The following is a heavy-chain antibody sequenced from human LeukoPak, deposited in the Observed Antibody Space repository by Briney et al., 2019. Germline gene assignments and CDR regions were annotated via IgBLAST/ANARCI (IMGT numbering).Heavy chain of an antibody. CDR1: GFTFSGYS. CDR3: ARDRDCGDGGCYPHFDY. Sequence: GGSLRLSCAASGFTFSGYSMNWVRQAPGKGLEWVANIRQDGSDKYYMDSVKGRFTISRDNAKNSLSLQMNSLRVEDTAVYYCARDRDCGDGGCYPHFDYWGQGVRVTVSS. V-gene: IGHV3-7*01. J-gene: IGHJ4*02. CDR2: IRQDGSDK. D-gene: IGHD2-15*01.